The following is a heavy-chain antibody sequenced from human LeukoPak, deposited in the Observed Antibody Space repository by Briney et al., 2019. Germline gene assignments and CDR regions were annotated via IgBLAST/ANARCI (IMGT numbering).Heavy chain of an antibody. CDR2: IKQDGSEK. Sequence: GGSLRLSCAASGFTFSTYGMTWVRQAPGKGREGVAHIKQDGSEKYYVDSVKGRFTISRENAKNSLYLQMNSLRAEDTAVYYCARDSGYDPRRYYMDVWGKGTTVTISS. CDR1: GFTFSTYG. D-gene: IGHD5-12*01. V-gene: IGHV3-7*01. CDR3: ARDSGYDPRRYYMDV. J-gene: IGHJ6*03.